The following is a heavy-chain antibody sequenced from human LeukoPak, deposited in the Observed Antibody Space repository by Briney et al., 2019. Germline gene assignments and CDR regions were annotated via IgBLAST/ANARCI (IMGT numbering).Heavy chain of an antibody. Sequence: SETLSLTCTVSRYSISNNYYWGWIRQPPGKGLEWIGSIYHSGSTYYNPSLESRVTISVDSSKNQFSLKLNSVTAADSAVYYCARGSPISRLLEWLVWGQGTLVTVSS. D-gene: IGHD3-3*01. CDR1: RYSISNNYY. J-gene: IGHJ4*02. V-gene: IGHV4-38-2*02. CDR3: ARGSPISRLLEWLV. CDR2: IYHSGST.